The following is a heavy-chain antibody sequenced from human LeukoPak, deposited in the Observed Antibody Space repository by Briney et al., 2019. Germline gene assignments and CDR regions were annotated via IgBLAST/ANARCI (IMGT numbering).Heavy chain of an antibody. D-gene: IGHD3-10*01. V-gene: IGHV3-33*01. Sequence: GGSLRLSCAASGFTFSSYGMHWVRQAPGKGLEWVAVTWYDGSNKYYADSVKGRFTISRDNSKNTLYLQMNSLRAEDTAVYYCARDSTMVRGVIGPFDYWGQGTLVTVSS. CDR1: GFTFSSYG. J-gene: IGHJ4*02. CDR3: ARDSTMVRGVIGPFDY. CDR2: TWYDGSNK.